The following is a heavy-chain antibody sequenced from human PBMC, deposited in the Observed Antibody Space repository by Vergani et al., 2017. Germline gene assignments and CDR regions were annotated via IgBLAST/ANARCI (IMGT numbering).Heavy chain of an antibody. V-gene: IGHV4-39*01. Sequence: QLQLQESGPGLVKPSATLSLTCSVSGASIRSSDYYWGWIRQHPGKGLEWIASIYYSGSTYYNPSLKSRVTISVDTSKNQFYLKLSSVTAADTAVYFCARHSTVEWLVKLGWIDPWGQGILVTVSS. CDR1: GASIRSSDYY. CDR3: ARHSTVEWLVKLGWIDP. J-gene: IGHJ5*02. CDR2: IYYSGST. D-gene: IGHD6-19*01.